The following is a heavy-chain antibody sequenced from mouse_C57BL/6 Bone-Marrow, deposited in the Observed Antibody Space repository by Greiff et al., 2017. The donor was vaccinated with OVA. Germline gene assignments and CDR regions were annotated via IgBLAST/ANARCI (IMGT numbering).Heavy chain of an antibody. V-gene: IGHV1-81*01. CDR2: IYPRSGNT. J-gene: IGHJ1*03. Sequence: VQLQQSGAELARPGASVKLSCKASGYTFTSYGISWVKQRTGQGLEWIGEIYPRSGNTYYNEKFKGKATLTADKSSSTAYMELRSLTTEDSAIYYCARGIPMRDWYFDVWGTGTTVTVSS. D-gene: IGHD6-5*01. CDR1: GYTFTSYG. CDR3: ARGIPMRDWYFDV.